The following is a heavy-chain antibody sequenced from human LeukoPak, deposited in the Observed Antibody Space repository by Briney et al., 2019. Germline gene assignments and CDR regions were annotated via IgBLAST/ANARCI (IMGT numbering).Heavy chain of an antibody. D-gene: IGHD3-3*02. CDR1: GFTFSSYAM. J-gene: IGHJ4*02. Sequence: GSLRLSCAASGFTFSSYAMSWVRQAPGKGLEGIGEVFHSGNTNYNPSLESRVTISVDKSKNHLSLKLNSVTAADTAVYFCARGPAIFYYLDYWGQGALVIVSS. CDR2: VFHSGNT. CDR3: ARGPAIFYYLDY. V-gene: IGHV4-4*01.